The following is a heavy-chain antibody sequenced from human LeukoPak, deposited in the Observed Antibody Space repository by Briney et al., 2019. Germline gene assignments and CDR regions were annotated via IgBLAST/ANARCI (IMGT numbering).Heavy chain of an antibody. CDR3: ARDQGGEQSY. CDR2: ISSFSGTI. Sequence: GGSLRLSCAASGFTFSSYSMSWVRQAPGKGLEWVSYISSFSGTIYYADSVKGRFTISRDNAKNSLYLKMNSLRAEDTAVYYCARDQGGEQSYWGQGTLVTVSS. CDR1: GFTFSSYS. J-gene: IGHJ4*02. V-gene: IGHV3-48*01. D-gene: IGHD3-16*01.